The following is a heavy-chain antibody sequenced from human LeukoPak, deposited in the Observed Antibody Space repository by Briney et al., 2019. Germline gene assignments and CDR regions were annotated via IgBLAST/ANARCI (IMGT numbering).Heavy chain of an antibody. J-gene: IGHJ6*02. D-gene: IGHD3-10*01. CDR3: ARGGNYGSGSYYGMDV. V-gene: IGHV1-69*04. CDR1: GGTFSSYA. CDR2: IIPILGIA. Sequence: ASVKVSCKASGGTFSSYAISWVRQAPGQGLEWMGRIIPILGIANYAQKFQGRVTITADKSTSTAYTELSSLRSEDTAVYYCARGGNYGSGSYYGMDVWGQGTTVTVSS.